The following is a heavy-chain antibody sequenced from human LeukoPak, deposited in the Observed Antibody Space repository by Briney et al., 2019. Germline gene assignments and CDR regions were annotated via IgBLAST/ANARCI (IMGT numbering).Heavy chain of an antibody. V-gene: IGHV3-30*02. CDR1: GFTFSSYW. D-gene: IGHD3-10*01. CDR3: AKDPSPGGCYYMDV. J-gene: IGHJ6*03. CDR2: IRYDGSNK. Sequence: GGSLRLSCAASGFTFSSYWMNWVRQAPGKGLEWVAFIRYDGSNKYYADSVKGRFTISRDNSKNTLYLQMNSLRAEDTAVYYCAKDPSPGGCYYMDVWGKGTTVTISS.